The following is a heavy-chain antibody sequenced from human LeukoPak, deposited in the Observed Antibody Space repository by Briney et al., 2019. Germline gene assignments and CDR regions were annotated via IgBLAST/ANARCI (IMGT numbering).Heavy chain of an antibody. CDR3: ARDFNDYGDLDDAFDI. CDR2: IIPILGIA. J-gene: IGHJ3*02. D-gene: IGHD4-17*01. Sequence: ASVKVSCKASGGTFSSYAISWVRQAPGQGLEWMGRIIPILGIANYAQKFQGRVTITADKSTSIAYMELSSLRSEDTAVYYCARDFNDYGDLDDAFDIWGQGTMVTVSS. V-gene: IGHV1-69*04. CDR1: GGTFSSYA.